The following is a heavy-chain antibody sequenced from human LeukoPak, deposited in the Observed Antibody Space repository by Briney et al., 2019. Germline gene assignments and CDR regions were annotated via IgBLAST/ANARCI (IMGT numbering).Heavy chain of an antibody. V-gene: IGHV7-4-1*02. CDR3: ARGVNYQDSSGLV. CDR1: GYTFTSYP. CDR2: INTNTGNP. D-gene: IGHD3-22*01. Sequence: ASVKVSCKASGYTFTSYPMNWVRQAPGQGLEWMGWINTNTGNPAYAQGFTGRFVFSLDTSVSTAYLQISSLKLEDTAVYYCARGVNYQDSSGLVWGQGTLVTVSS. J-gene: IGHJ4*02.